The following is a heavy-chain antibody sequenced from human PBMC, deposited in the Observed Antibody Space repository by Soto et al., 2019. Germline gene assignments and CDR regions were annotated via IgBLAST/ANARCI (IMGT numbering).Heavy chain of an antibody. J-gene: IGHJ4*02. CDR2: IYSGGRN. V-gene: IGHV4-4*07. D-gene: IGHD6-13*01. CDR1: GGSMSSFY. CDR3: ARGSSRWDY. Sequence: ETLSLTCTVAGGSMSSFYWSWIRQPAGKGLDWIGRIYSGGRNNYNPSLKSRVTMSVDTSKNQFSLRLSSVTAADTAMYYCARGSSRWDYWGQGTLVTVSS.